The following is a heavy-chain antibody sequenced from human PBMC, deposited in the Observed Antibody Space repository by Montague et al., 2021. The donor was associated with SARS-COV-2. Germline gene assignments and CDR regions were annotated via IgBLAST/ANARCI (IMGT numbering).Heavy chain of an antibody. CDR3: ASAQDGYSPPDY. J-gene: IGHJ4*02. D-gene: IGHD5-24*01. CDR1: GFTFSNIW. V-gene: IGHV3-7*03. Sequence: SLRLSCAASGFTFSNIWMSWVRQAPGKGLEWVANIKPDESEKNYVDSVKGRFSISRDNARNSLYLQMKGLRAEDAALYYCASAQDGYSPPDYWGQGTLVTVSS. CDR2: IKPDESEK.